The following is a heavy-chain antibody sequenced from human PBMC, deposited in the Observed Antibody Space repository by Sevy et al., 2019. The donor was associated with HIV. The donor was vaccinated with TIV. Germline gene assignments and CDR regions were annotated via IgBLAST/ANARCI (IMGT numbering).Heavy chain of an antibody. CDR2: ISYHGRDK. CDR3: AKDFTGYNGMDV. Sequence: GGSLRLSCVVSGIIFTSSGMHWVRQAPGKGLEWVAVISYHGRDKFHADSVKGRFTISRDNSKNILYLQMNGLRIEDTAVYYCAKDFTGYNGMDVWGQGTMVTVSS. V-gene: IGHV3-30*18. CDR1: GIIFTSSG. D-gene: IGHD3-9*01. J-gene: IGHJ6*02.